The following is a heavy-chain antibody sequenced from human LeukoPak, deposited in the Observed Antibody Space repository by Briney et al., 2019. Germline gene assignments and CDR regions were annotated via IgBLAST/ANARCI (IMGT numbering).Heavy chain of an antibody. CDR3: AHLGYDILTGYYN. V-gene: IGHV3-7*05. CDR1: GFTFSNYW. Sequence: GGSLRLSCAASGFTFSNYWMTWVRQAPGKGLEWVANIKQDGSEKYFVDSVKGRFTISRDNAKNSLYLQMNSLRAEDTAVYYCAHLGYDILTGYYNWGQGTLVFVSS. CDR2: IKQDGSEK. J-gene: IGHJ4*02. D-gene: IGHD3-9*01.